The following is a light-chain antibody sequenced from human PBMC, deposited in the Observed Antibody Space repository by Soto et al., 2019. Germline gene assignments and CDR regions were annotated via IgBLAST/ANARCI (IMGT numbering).Light chain of an antibody. CDR1: QSVSSSY. Sequence: EIVLTQSPGTLSLSPGERATLSCRASQSVSSSYLAWYQQKPGQPPRLLIYAASSRATGIPDRFSGSGSGTDFTLTISRLEPDDFAVYYCQQYGSSPLVTFGQGTRLEIK. V-gene: IGKV3-20*01. CDR2: AAS. CDR3: QQYGSSPLVT. J-gene: IGKJ5*01.